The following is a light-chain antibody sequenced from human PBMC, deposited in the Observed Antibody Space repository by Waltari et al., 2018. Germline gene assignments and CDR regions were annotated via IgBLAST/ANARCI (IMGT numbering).Light chain of an antibody. CDR3: SSYTGRGTVI. Sequence: QSALTQPASVSGSPGQSITISCTGTSRDVGYFNHVSWFQHHPDSAPKLLIYNVTDRPSGVSSRFSDSKAVNTASLTISGLQAEDEADYYCSSYTGRGTVIFGVGTKLTVL. CDR2: NVT. CDR1: SRDVGYFNH. J-gene: IGLJ2*01. V-gene: IGLV2-14*01.